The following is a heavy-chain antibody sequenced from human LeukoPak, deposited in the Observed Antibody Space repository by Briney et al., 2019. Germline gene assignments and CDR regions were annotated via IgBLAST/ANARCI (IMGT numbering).Heavy chain of an antibody. V-gene: IGHV4-61*02. CDR1: GGSISSGDYY. Sequence: PSQTLSLTCTVSGGSISSGDYYWSWIRQPAGKGLEWFGRFHTSGSTNYSPSLKSRVTVSADTYKNQFSLKLSSVTAADTAVYYCAREIIAARPWFDPWGQGILVTVSS. CDR3: AREIIAARPWFDP. J-gene: IGHJ5*02. CDR2: FHTSGST. D-gene: IGHD6-13*01.